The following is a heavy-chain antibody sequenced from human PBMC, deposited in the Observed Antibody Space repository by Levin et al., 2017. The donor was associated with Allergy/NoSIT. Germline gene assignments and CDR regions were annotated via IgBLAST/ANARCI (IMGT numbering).Heavy chain of an antibody. J-gene: IGHJ4*02. Sequence: GGSLRLSCAASGFTFSSYGMHWVRQAPGKGLEWVAVISYDGSNKYYADFVKGRFTISRDNSKNTLYLQMNSLRAEDTAVYYCAKDVTPIAVGLYYFDYWGQGTLVTVSS. CDR1: GFTFSSYG. D-gene: IGHD6-19*01. CDR3: AKDVTPIAVGLYYFDY. CDR2: ISYDGSNK. V-gene: IGHV3-30*18.